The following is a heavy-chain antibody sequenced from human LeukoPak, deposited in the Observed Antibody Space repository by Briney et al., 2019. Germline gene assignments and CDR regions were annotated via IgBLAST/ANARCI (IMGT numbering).Heavy chain of an antibody. J-gene: IGHJ6*02. V-gene: IGHV4-59*08. D-gene: IGHD6-19*01. CDR2: IYYSGST. CDR1: GGSISSYY. Sequence: SETLSLTCTVSGGSISSYYWSWIRQPPGKGLEWIGYIYYSGSTNYNPSLKSRVTISVDTSKNQFSLKLSSVTAADTAVYYCAGLRGIAVAGTNSYYYYGMDVWGQGTTVTVSS. CDR3: AGLRGIAVAGTNSYYYYGMDV.